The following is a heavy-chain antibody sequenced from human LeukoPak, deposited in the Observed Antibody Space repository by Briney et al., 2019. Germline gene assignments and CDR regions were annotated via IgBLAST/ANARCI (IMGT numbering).Heavy chain of an antibody. CDR2: ITSSGLTT. CDR1: GFILSPYE. Sequence: GGSLRLSCAASGFILSPYEMNWVRQAPGKGLEWVSYITSSGLTTYYADSVKGRFTISRDSAKNSLYLQMNSLRAEDTAVYYCAKAPFSSSWYYFDYWGQGTLVTVSS. D-gene: IGHD6-13*01. V-gene: IGHV3-48*03. J-gene: IGHJ4*02. CDR3: AKAPFSSSWYYFDY.